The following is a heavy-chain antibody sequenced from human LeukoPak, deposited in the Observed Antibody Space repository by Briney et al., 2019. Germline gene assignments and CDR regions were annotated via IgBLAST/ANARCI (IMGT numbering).Heavy chain of an antibody. J-gene: IGHJ4*02. D-gene: IGHD1-26*01. V-gene: IGHV4-30-2*01. CDR2: IYHSGST. Sequence: SETLSLTCAVSGGSISSGGYSWSWIRQPPGKGLEWIGYIYHSGSTYYNPSLKSRVTISVDRSKNQFSLTMTSVTATDTAVYYCARELIRNSGSYHCDSWGQGTLVTVS. CDR1: GGSISSGGYS. CDR3: ARELIRNSGSYHCDS.